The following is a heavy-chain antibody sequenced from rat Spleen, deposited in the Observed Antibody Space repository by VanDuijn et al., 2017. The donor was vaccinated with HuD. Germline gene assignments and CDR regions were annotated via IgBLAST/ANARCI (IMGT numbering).Heavy chain of an antibody. CDR2: ISSGGST. D-gene: IGHD1-2*01. Sequence: FPLTSNGVSWVRQPPGKGPEWIAAISSGGSTYYNSALKSRLSISRDTSKSQVFLKMNSLQTEDTAIYFCTRDGDSSWFAYWGQGTLVTVSS. CDR3: TRDGDSSWFAY. V-gene: IGHV2S12*01. CDR1: FPLTSNG. J-gene: IGHJ3*01.